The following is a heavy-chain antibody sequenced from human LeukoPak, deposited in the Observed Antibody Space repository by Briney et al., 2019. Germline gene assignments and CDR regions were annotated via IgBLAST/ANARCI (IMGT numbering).Heavy chain of an antibody. CDR3: VKSGGYYYMHD. CDR1: GFIFYDFA. V-gene: IGHV3-9*03. J-gene: IGHJ6*03. CDR2: ISWNSDNI. D-gene: IGHD2-15*01. Sequence: GGSLRLSCAASGFIFYDFAMHWVRQVPGKGLEWVAVISWNSDNIDYADSVKGRFTISRNNDMNYLYLEMKSLRVDDMALYYCVKSGGYYYMHDWGEGTMVIVSS.